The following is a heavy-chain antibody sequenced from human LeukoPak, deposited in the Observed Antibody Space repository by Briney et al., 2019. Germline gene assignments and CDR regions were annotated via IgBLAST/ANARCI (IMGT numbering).Heavy chain of an antibody. J-gene: IGHJ5*02. CDR3: ARDRARVVPAAINWFDP. Sequence: ASVKVSCKASGYTFTSYGISWVRQAPGQGPEWMGWISAYNGNTNYAQKLQGKVTMTTDTSTSTAYMELRSLRSDDTAVYYCARDRARVVPAAINWFDPWGQGTLVTVSS. CDR1: GYTFTSYG. V-gene: IGHV1-18*01. CDR2: ISAYNGNT. D-gene: IGHD2-2*01.